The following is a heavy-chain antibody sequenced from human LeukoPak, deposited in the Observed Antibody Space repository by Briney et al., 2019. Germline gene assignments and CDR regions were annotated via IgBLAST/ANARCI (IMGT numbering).Heavy chain of an antibody. J-gene: IGHJ5*02. D-gene: IGHD4-17*01. CDR3: ASSTATPQYNWFDP. V-gene: IGHV4-59*12. CDR1: GGSISSYY. CDR2: IYYSGST. Sequence: SETLSLTCTVSGGSISSYYWSWIRQPPGKGLEWIGYIYYSGSTNYNPSLKSRVTISVDKSKNQFSLKLSSVTAADTAVYYCASSTATPQYNWFDPWGQGTLVTVSS.